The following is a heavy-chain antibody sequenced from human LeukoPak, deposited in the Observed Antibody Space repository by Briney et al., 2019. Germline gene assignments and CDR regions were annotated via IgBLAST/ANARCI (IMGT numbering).Heavy chain of an antibody. CDR2: ISHSGST. CDR1: GGSFSGYY. CDR3: ARGRRWLTVYAFDI. D-gene: IGHD3-22*01. V-gene: IGHV4-34*01. Sequence: SETLSLTCAVYGGSFSGYYWSWIRQPPGKGLEWIGEISHSGSTNYNPSLKSRVTISVDTSKNQFSLKLSSVTAADTAVYYCARGRRWLTVYAFDIWGQGTMVTVSS. J-gene: IGHJ3*02.